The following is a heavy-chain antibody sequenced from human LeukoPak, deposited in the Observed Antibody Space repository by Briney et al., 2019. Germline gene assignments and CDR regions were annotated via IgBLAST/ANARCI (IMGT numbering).Heavy chain of an antibody. CDR2: IYYSGST. V-gene: IGHV4-59*01. J-gene: IGHJ6*03. CDR3: ASGAYSFYYMDV. CDR1: GGSISSYY. Sequence: SETLSLTCTVSGGSISSYYWSWIRQPPGKGPEWIGYIYYSGSTNYNPSLKSRVTISVDTSKNQFSLKLTSVTAADTAVYYCASGAYSFYYMDVWGKGTTVTVSS. D-gene: IGHD5-18*01.